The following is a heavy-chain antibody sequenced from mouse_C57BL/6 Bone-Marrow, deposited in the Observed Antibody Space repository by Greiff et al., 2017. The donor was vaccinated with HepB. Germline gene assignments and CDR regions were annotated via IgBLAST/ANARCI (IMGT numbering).Heavy chain of an antibody. J-gene: IGHJ1*03. CDR1: GYSITSGYD. CDR2: ISYSGST. Sequence: VQLQESGPGMVKPSQSLSLTCTVTGYSITSGYDWHWIRHFPGNKLEWMGYISYSGSTNYNPSLKSRISITHDTSKNHFFLKLNSVTTEDTATYYCARDYYGSSYWYFDVWGTGTTVTVSS. D-gene: IGHD1-1*01. CDR3: ARDYYGSSYWYFDV. V-gene: IGHV3-1*01.